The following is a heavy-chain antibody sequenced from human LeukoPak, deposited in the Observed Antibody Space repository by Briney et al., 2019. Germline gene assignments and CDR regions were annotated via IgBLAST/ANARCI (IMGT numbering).Heavy chain of an antibody. CDR2: ISTYNGNT. CDR1: GYIFTIYG. D-gene: IGHD6-13*01. J-gene: IGHJ4*02. Sequence: ASVKVSCKASGYIFTIYGISWVRQAPGQGLEWMGWISTYNGNTKYAQKVQGRVTLTTDTSTSTAYMELRSLRGDDTAIYYCARGRSAADDFDYWGQGTLVTVSS. V-gene: IGHV1-18*01. CDR3: ARGRSAADDFDY.